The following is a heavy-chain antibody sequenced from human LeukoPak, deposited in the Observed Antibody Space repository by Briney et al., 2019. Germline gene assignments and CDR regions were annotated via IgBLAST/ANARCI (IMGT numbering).Heavy chain of an antibody. J-gene: IGHJ3*02. CDR3: ARPGATGNDAFDI. CDR2: INPSGGST. V-gene: IGHV1-46*01. CDR1: GYTFTSYY. D-gene: IGHD1-26*01. Sequence: ASVKVSCKASGYTFTSYYMHWVRQAPGQGLEWMGIINPSGGSTSYAQKFQGRVTMTRDMSMSTVYMELSSLRSEDTAVYYCARPGATGNDAFDIWGQGTMVTVSS.